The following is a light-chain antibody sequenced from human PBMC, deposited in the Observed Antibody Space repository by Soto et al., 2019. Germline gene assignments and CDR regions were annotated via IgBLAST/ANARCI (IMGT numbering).Light chain of an antibody. V-gene: IGKV1-5*01. CDR1: QSINIW. CDR2: GAS. Sequence: DIQMTQSPSTLSASVGDRVTITCRASQSINIWLAWYQQKPGKAPKLLIYGASNLESGVPSRFSGSGSGTEFTLTISSLQPDDFATYFCEQYQSYSWTFGQGTKVDIK. CDR3: EQYQSYSWT. J-gene: IGKJ1*01.